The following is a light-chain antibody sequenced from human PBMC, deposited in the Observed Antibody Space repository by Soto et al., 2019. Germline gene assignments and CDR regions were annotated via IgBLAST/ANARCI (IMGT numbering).Light chain of an antibody. J-gene: IGLJ2*01. Sequence: QSALTQPPSASGSPGQSVTISCTGTSSDVGGHIFVSWYQQHPGKAPKLIIFEVTKRPSGVPDRFSGSKSGNTASLTVSGLQVEDEADYYCSLSAGDNNVIFGGGTKVTVL. CDR3: SLSAGDNNVI. CDR2: EVT. CDR1: SSDVGGHIF. V-gene: IGLV2-8*01.